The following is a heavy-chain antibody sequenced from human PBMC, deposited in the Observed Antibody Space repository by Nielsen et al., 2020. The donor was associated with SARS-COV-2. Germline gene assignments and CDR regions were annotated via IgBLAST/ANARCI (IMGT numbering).Heavy chain of an antibody. CDR2: IRSKANSYAT. J-gene: IGHJ4*02. CDR1: GFTFSGSA. Sequence: GGSLRLSCTASGFTFSGSAMHWVRQASGKGLEWVGRIRSKANSYATAYAASVKGRFTISRDDSKNTAYLQMNSLKTEDTAVYYCTRRSSGVAYWGQGTLVTVSS. D-gene: IGHD2-15*01. CDR3: TRRSSGVAY. V-gene: IGHV3-73*01.